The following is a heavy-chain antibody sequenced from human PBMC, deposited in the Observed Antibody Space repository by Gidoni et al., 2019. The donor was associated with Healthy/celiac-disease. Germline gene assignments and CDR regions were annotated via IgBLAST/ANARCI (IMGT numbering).Heavy chain of an antibody. V-gene: IGHV3-15*01. CDR1: GFTFSNAW. D-gene: IGHD3-3*01. J-gene: IGHJ2*01. Sequence: EVQLVESGGGLVKPGGSLRLSCAASGFTFSNAWMSWVRQAPGKGLEWVGRIKSKTDGGTTDYAAPVKGRFTISRDDSKNTLYLQMNSLKTEDTAVYYCTTGGSYYDFWSGYYDNRHYWYFDLWGRGTLVTVSS. CDR2: IKSKTDGGTT. CDR3: TTGGSYYDFWSGYYDNRHYWYFDL.